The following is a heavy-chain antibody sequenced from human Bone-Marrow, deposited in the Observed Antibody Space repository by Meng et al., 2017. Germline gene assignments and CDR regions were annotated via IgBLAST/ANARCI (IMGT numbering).Heavy chain of an antibody. CDR2: TSGSGGNT. J-gene: IGHJ6*02. CDR3: ARDGYGSTKDYYYYGMDV. Sequence: GESLKISCAASGFTFSSSAMSWVRQAPGKGLEWVSSTSGSGGNTYYADSVKGRFTISRHNSKNTLYLQMNSLRAEDTAVYYCARDGYGSTKDYYYYGMDVWGQGTTVTVSS. D-gene: IGHD3-10*01. V-gene: IGHV3-23*01. CDR1: GFTFSSSA.